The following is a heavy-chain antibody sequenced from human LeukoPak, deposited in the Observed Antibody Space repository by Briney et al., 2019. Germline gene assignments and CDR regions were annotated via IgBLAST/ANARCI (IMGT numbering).Heavy chain of an antibody. D-gene: IGHD5-12*01. CDR1: GGSISSDSYY. Sequence: PSQTLSLTCTVSGGSISSDSYYWSWIRQPAGKGLEWIGRIYTSGSTNFSPSLKSRVTISVDTSKNQFSLKLSSVTAADTAVYCCARCTITPYYFDYWGQGTLVTVSS. CDR2: IYTSGST. J-gene: IGHJ4*02. CDR3: ARCTITPYYFDY. V-gene: IGHV4-61*02.